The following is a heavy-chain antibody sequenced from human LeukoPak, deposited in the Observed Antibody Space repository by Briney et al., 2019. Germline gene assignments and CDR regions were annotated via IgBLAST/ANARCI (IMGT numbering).Heavy chain of an antibody. CDR3: ARHGGYYYGMDV. Sequence: SETLSLTCTVSGGSISSYYWSWIRQPPGKGLEWIGYIYYSGSTNYNPSLKSRVTISVDTSKNQSSLKLSSVTAADTAVYYCARHGGYYYGMDVWGQGTTVTVSS. CDR1: GGSISSYY. J-gene: IGHJ6*02. V-gene: IGHV4-59*08. CDR2: IYYSGST. D-gene: IGHD3-16*01.